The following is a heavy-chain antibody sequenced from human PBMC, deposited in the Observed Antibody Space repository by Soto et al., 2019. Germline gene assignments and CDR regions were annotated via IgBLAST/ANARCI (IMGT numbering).Heavy chain of an antibody. CDR1: GFTVSSNY. V-gene: IGHV3-66*01. Sequence: GGSLRLSCAASGFTVSSNYMSWVRQAPGKGLEWVSVIHRGGSPYYADSVKDRFTISRDNSKNTLYLQMNSLRAEDTAVYYCARDGIAAAAPYWGQGTLVTVSS. CDR2: IHRGGSP. D-gene: IGHD6-13*01. J-gene: IGHJ4*02. CDR3: ARDGIAAAAPY.